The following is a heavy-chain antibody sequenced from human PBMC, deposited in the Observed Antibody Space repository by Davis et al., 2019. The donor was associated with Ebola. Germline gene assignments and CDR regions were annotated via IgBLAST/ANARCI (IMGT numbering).Heavy chain of an antibody. V-gene: IGHV3-23*01. CDR1: GFTFRDSA. D-gene: IGHD6-19*01. CDR3: AKKGNSGRIDY. J-gene: IGHJ4*02. CDR2: ISVTGSIR. Sequence: GGSLRLSCTVSGFTFRDSAMSWVRRAPGKGPEWVSSISVTGSIRHHADSVEGRFTISRDNSKNTLYLQMNSLRPEDTAVYYCAKKGNSGRIDYWGQGTLVTVSS.